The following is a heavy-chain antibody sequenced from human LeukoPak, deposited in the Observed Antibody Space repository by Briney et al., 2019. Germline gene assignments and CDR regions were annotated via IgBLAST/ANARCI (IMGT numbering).Heavy chain of an antibody. CDR1: GGTFSSYA. D-gene: IGHD3-16*01. Sequence: GASVKVSCKASGGTFSSYAISWVRQAPGQGLEWMGWISAYNGNTNYAQKLQGRVTTTTDTSTSTAYMELRSLRSDDTAVYYCASRGWGNWFDPWGQGTLVTVSS. J-gene: IGHJ5*02. CDR3: ASRGWGNWFDP. V-gene: IGHV1-18*01. CDR2: ISAYNGNT.